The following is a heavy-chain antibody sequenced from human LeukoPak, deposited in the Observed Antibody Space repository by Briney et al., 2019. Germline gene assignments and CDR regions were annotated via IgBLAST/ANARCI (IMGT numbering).Heavy chain of an antibody. D-gene: IGHD6-13*01. CDR2: ISGSGGST. V-gene: IGHV3-23*01. J-gene: IGHJ3*02. CDR1: GFTFSNYA. Sequence: GGSLRLSCAASGFTFSNYAMSWVRQAPGKGLEWVSGISGSGGSTYYADSVKGRFTISRDNSKNTLYLQMNSLRAEDTAVYYCAKGSSSYYFAFDIWGQGTMVTVSS. CDR3: AKGSSSYYFAFDI.